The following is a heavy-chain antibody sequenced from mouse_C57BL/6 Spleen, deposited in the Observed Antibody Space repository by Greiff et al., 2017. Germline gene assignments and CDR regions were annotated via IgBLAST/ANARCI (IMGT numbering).Heavy chain of an antibody. CDR2: IDPESGGT. V-gene: IGHV1-62-3*01. CDR3: ANLDV. Sequence: VQLQQSGAELVKPGASVKLSCKASGYTFTSYWMHWVKQRPGRGLEWIGRIDPESGGTTYNEKFKDKATLTVDKSSSTAYMQLSSLASADSAVYYCANLDVWGKGTTVTVSS. J-gene: IGHJ1*03. CDR1: GYTFTSYW.